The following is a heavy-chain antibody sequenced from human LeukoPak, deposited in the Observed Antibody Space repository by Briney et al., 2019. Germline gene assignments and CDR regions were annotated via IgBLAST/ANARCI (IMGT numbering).Heavy chain of an antibody. CDR1: GFTFSTYN. J-gene: IGHJ6*03. V-gene: IGHV3-21*01. CDR3: ARVVTIFGVENYYYYMDV. CDR2: ITSSSSYV. D-gene: IGHD3-3*01. Sequence: GGSLRLSCAASGFTFSTYNMNWVRQAPGKRLEWVSSITSSSSYVFYADSVKGRFTISRDNAKNSLYLQMNSLRAEDTAVYYCARVVTIFGVENYYYYMDVWGKGTTVTVSS.